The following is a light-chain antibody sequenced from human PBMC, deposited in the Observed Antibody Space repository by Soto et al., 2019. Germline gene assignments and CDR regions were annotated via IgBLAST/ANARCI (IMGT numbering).Light chain of an antibody. J-gene: IGLJ1*01. CDR1: SSNIGNNY. V-gene: IGLV1-51*02. CDR3: GAWDNSLSVEWV. CDR2: ENN. Sequence: QSVLTQPPSVSAAPGQKVTISCSRSSSNIGNNYVSWYQQLPGTAPKLLIYENNKRPSGIPDRFSGSKSGTSATLGITGLQTGDEADYYCGAWDNSLSVEWVFGTGTKVTVL.